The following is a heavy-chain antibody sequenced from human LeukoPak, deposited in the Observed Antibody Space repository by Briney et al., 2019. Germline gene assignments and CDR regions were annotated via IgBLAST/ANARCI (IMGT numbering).Heavy chain of an antibody. Sequence: GGSLRLSCVGSGFIFRSYAMSWVRQAPGKGLEWVSGISGGGGSTNYADSVKGRFTISRDNSKNTLYLQMNSLRAEDTALYYCAKGGGDSWHGFDYWGQGTLVTVSS. CDR3: AKGGGDSWHGFDY. J-gene: IGHJ4*02. V-gene: IGHV3-23*01. D-gene: IGHD2-21*02. CDR1: GFIFRSYA. CDR2: ISGGGGST.